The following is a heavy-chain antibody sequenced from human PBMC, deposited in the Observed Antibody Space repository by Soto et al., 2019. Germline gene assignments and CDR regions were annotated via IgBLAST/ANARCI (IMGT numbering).Heavy chain of an antibody. CDR2: INWNGGST. CDR1: GFTFDDYG. V-gene: IGHV3-20*04. CDR3: TIFIGSTYSRTI. Sequence: GGSLRLSCAASGFTFDDYGMSWVRQAPGKGLEWVSGINWNGGSTGYADSVKGRFTISRDNAKNSLYLQMNSLKTEDTAVYYCTIFIGSTYSRTIWGQGTMVTVSS. J-gene: IGHJ3*02. D-gene: IGHD3-9*01.